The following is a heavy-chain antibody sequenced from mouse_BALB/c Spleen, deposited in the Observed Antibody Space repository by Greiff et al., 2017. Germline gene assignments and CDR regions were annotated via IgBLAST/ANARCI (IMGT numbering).Heavy chain of an antibody. CDR1: GFTFSSYA. J-gene: IGHJ1*01. D-gene: IGHD1-1*01. CDR2: ISSGGST. Sequence: EVKVEESGGGLVKPGGSLKLSCAASGFTFSSYAMSWVRQTPEKRLEWVASISSGGSTYYPDSVKGRFTISRDNARNILYLQMSSLRSEDTAMYYCARGGEIYYYGPGYFDVWGAGTTVTVSS. V-gene: IGHV5-6-5*01. CDR3: ARGGEIYYYGPGYFDV.